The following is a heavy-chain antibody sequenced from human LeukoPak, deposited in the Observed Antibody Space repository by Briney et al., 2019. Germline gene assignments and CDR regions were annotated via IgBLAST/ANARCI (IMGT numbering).Heavy chain of an antibody. CDR1: GGTFSSYA. V-gene: IGHV1-69*04. D-gene: IGHD1-26*01. Sequence: SVKVSCKASGGTFSSYAISWVRQAPGQGLEWMGRIIPIFGIANYAQKFQGRVTITADKSTSTAYMELSSLRSEDTAVYYCARNVGYYYGMDVWGQGTTVTVSS. CDR2: IIPIFGIA. CDR3: ARNVGYYYGMDV. J-gene: IGHJ6*02.